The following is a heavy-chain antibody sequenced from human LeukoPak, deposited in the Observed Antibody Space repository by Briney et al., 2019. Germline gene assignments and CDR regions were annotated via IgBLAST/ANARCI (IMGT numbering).Heavy chain of an antibody. Sequence: SETLSLTCAVYGGSFSGYYWSWLRQPPGKGPEWIGEINHSGSTNYNPSLKSRVTISVDTSKNPFSLKLSSVTAADTAVYYCARGRFLEWLRPFDYWGQGTLVTVSS. J-gene: IGHJ4*02. CDR3: ARGRFLEWLRPFDY. V-gene: IGHV4-34*01. CDR2: INHSGST. CDR1: GGSFSGYY. D-gene: IGHD3-3*01.